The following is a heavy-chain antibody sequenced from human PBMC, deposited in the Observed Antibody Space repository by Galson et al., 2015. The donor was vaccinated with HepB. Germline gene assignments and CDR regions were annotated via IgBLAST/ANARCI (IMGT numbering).Heavy chain of an antibody. D-gene: IGHD3-22*01. Sequence: SLRLSCAASGFTFSSYGMHWVRQAPGKGLEWVAVISYDGSNKYYADSVKGRFTISRDNSKNTLYLQMNSLRAEDTAVYYCAKAYYDSSGPFDYWGQGTLVTVSS. V-gene: IGHV3-30*18. J-gene: IGHJ4*02. CDR2: ISYDGSNK. CDR3: AKAYYDSSGPFDY. CDR1: GFTFSSYG.